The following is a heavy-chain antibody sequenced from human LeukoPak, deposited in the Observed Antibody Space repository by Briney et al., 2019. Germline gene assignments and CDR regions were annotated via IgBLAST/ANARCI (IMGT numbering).Heavy chain of an antibody. D-gene: IGHD3-9*01. V-gene: IGHV5-10-1*01. Sequence: GESLRISCKGSGYSFTSYWISWVRQMPGKGLEWMGRIDPSDSYTSYSPSFRGHVTISADKSISTAYLQWSSLKASDTAMYYCARQRDFDWLLVFDYWGQGTLVTVSS. CDR2: IDPSDSYT. CDR1: GYSFTSYW. CDR3: ARQRDFDWLLVFDY. J-gene: IGHJ4*02.